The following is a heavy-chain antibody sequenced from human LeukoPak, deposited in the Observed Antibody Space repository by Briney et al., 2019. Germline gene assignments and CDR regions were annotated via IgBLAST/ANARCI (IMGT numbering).Heavy chain of an antibody. CDR3: ARGSCSSISCLLGWFDP. CDR1: GGSISSGGYS. D-gene: IGHD2-2*01. Sequence: SQTLSLTCAVSGGSISSGGYSWSWIRQPPGKGLEWIGYIYHSGSTYYNPSLKSRVTISVDRSKNQFSLKLSSVTAADTAVYYCARGSCSSISCLLGWFDPWGQGTLVTVSS. V-gene: IGHV4-30-2*01. CDR2: IYHSGST. J-gene: IGHJ5*02.